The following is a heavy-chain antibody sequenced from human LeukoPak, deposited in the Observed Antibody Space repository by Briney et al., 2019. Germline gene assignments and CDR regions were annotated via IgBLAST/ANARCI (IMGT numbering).Heavy chain of an antibody. D-gene: IGHD3-16*02. J-gene: IGHJ3*01. CDR3: AREFSSKLESLAYVTADDAFDV. CDR1: GYSFTGYH. CDR2: VNPKTGGT. V-gene: IGHV1-2*02. Sequence: GASVKVSCKAFGYSFTGYHLHWVQQAPRQRLEWMGWVNPKTGGTNYARKIQGRVTMTRDTSINTVNMELSRLTSHDTAVYSCAREFSSKLESLAYVTADDAFDVWGQGTMITVS.